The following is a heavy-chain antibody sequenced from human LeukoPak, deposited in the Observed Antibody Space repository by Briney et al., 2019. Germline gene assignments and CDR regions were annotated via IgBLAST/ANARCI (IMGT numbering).Heavy chain of an antibody. D-gene: IGHD3-10*01. Sequence: PSETLSLTCTVSGGSISSYYWRWIRQPPGKGLEWIGYIYYSGSTNYNPSLKSRVTISVDTSKNQFSLKLSSVTAADTAVYYCARAPQWFGELYYYGMDVWGQGTTVTVSS. CDR3: ARAPQWFGELYYYGMDV. CDR2: IYYSGST. V-gene: IGHV4-59*01. CDR1: GGSISSYY. J-gene: IGHJ6*02.